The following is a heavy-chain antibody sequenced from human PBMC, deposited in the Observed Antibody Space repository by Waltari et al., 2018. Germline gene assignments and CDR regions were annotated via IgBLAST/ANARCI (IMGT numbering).Heavy chain of an antibody. D-gene: IGHD1-1*01. CDR2: IDPRDSYT. V-gene: IGHV5-10-1*01. CDR1: GYDFSTFG. CDR3: ARTSTRDFYYMDV. Sequence: DVQLVQSGAEVKKPGESLRISCEGSGYDFSTFGITWVRHMPGKGLEWMGRIDPRDSYTNYSPSFRGHVTISVDRSISTAYIQWSGLRASDTAIYYCARTSTRDFYYMDVWGKGTTVTVSS. J-gene: IGHJ6*03.